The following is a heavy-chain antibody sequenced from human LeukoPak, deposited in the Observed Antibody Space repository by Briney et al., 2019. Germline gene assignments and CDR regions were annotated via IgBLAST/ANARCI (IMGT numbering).Heavy chain of an antibody. Sequence: ASVKVSCKVSGYTLTELSMHWVRQAPGKGLEWMGGFNPKNGETIYAQKFQGRVTMTEDTSTDTAYMELSSLRSEDTAVYYCASVPGYSSSWDAGFDYWGQGTLVTVSS. D-gene: IGHD6-13*01. J-gene: IGHJ4*02. CDR2: FNPKNGET. CDR3: ASVPGYSSSWDAGFDY. CDR1: GYTLTELS. V-gene: IGHV1-24*01.